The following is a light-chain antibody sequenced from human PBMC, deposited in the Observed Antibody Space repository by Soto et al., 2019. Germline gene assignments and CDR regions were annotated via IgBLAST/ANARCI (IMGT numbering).Light chain of an antibody. Sequence: IQMTQSPSSLSASVGDRVTITCQASQSISSYLNWYQQKPGKAPKLLIYAASSLQSGVPSRFSGSGSGTDFTLTISCLQSEDFATYYCQQYYSYPPWTFGQGTKV. V-gene: IGKV1-39*01. CDR3: QQYYSYPPWT. J-gene: IGKJ1*01. CDR1: QSISSY. CDR2: AAS.